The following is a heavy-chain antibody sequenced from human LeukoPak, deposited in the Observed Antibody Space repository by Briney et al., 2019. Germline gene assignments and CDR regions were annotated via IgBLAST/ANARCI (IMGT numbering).Heavy chain of an antibody. CDR1: GYTFTSYY. CDR2: INPSGGST. CDR3: ARDYPARGMGTITRGFVDY. Sequence: ASVKVSCKASGYTFTSYYMHWVRQGPGQGLEWVGIINPSGGSTSYAQKFQGRDTITRDTSTGTVYMALSSMRSEDTAVSYSARDYPARGMGTITRGFVDYWGQGTLVTVSS. J-gene: IGHJ4*02. V-gene: IGHV1-46*01. D-gene: IGHD5-24*01.